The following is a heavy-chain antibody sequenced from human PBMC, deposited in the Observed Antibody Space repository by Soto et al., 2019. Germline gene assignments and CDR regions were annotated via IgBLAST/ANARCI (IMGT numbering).Heavy chain of an antibody. CDR2: TYYRSRFFS. D-gene: IGHD3-10*01. Sequence: PLQPPSVTCTLSGDRLSSYSSALNWIRQSPLDSLEWLGRTYYRSRFFSDYAESVKSRIIINPDTSKNQFSLQLKSVTPEDTAVYYCVRDRYSSSGWFDPWGQGTPVTVSS. V-gene: IGHV6-1*01. J-gene: IGHJ5*02. CDR1: GDRLSSYSSA. CDR3: VRDRYSSSGWFDP.